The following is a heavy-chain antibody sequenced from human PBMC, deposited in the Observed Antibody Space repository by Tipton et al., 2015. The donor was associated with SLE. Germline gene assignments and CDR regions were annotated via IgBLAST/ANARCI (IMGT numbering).Heavy chain of an antibody. CDR1: GFTVSSNY. V-gene: IGHV3-53*01. D-gene: IGHD3-22*01. J-gene: IGHJ4*02. Sequence: QLVQSGGGLIQPGGSLRLSCAASGFTVSSNYMSWVRQAPGKGLEWVSVIYSGGSTYYADSMKGRFTISRDNAKNSLYLQMNSLRAEDTAVYYCARDVGDSSGYYYGFDYWGQGTLVTVSS. CDR2: IYSGGST. CDR3: ARDVGDSSGYYYGFDY.